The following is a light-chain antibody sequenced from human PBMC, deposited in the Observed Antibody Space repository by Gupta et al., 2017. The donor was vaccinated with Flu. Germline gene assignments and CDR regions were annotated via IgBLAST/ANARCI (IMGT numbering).Light chain of an antibody. CDR3: QQDNSYSGT. Sequence: PSTLSASVGDRVTITCRASQSISSWLAWYHQKPGKAPKVLIYKASSLQSGVPSRFSGSGSGTEFTRTISSLQPDDFATYYCQQDNSYSGTFGQGTKVEIK. CDR2: KAS. V-gene: IGKV1-5*03. J-gene: IGKJ1*01. CDR1: QSISSW.